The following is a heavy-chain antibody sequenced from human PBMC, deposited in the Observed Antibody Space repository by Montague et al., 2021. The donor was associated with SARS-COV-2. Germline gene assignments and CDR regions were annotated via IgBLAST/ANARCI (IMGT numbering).Heavy chain of an antibody. CDR2: IYYSGST. CDR1: GGSITSYY. Sequence: SETLSLTCTVSGGSITSYYWTWIRQPPGKGLEWVGRIYYSGSTNYNPSLMSRVTISVDTSKHQFSLKLSSVTAADTAVYYCARTGLGAYDILTGYTVNAFDMWGQGTMVTVSS. D-gene: IGHD3-9*01. CDR3: ARTGLGAYDILTGYTVNAFDM. J-gene: IGHJ3*02. V-gene: IGHV4-59*01.